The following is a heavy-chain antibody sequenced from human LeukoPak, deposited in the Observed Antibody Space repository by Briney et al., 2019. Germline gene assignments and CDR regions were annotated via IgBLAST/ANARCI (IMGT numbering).Heavy chain of an antibody. CDR2: INPNSGGT. J-gene: IGHJ4*02. Sequence: GASVKVSCKASGYTFTGYYMRWVRQAPGQGLEWMGWINPNSGGTNYAQKFQGRVTMTRDTSISTAYMELSRLRSDDTAVYYCARVEDGYNDPVFDYWGQGTLVTVSS. CDR3: ARVEDGYNDPVFDY. V-gene: IGHV1-2*02. D-gene: IGHD5-24*01. CDR1: GYTFTGYY.